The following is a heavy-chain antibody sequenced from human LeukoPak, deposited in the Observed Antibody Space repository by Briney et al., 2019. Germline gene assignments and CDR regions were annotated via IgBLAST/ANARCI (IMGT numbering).Heavy chain of an antibody. CDR2: ISSDGSNK. CDR1: GFTFSNYG. CDR3: AKGSSTTSYGAIDY. Sequence: PGRSLRLSCAASGFTFSNYGMHWVRQAPGKGLEWVAVISSDGSNKYYADSVKGRFTISRDNSKNTLYLQMNSLRAEDTAVYYCAKGSSTTSYGAIDYWGQGTLVTVSS. J-gene: IGHJ4*02. D-gene: IGHD2-2*01. V-gene: IGHV3-30*18.